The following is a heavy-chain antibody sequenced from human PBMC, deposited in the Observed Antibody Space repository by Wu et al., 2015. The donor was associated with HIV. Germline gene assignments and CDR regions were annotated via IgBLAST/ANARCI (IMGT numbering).Heavy chain of an antibody. CDR3: GEIDSPLLSLVVVAFCPLDY. V-gene: IGHV1-18*04. CDR1: GYTFGYYG. Sequence: QVQLVQSGNEVKKPGASVKVSCKASGYTFGYYGITWVRHVPGQGLEWMGWISGYNGNTNYGKKFQGRVSMTADISSKTVYMELRSLRSDDTAIYYCGEIDSPLLSLVVVAFCPLDYWGRGNPGHRLL. CDR2: ISGYNGNT. J-gene: IGHJ4*02. D-gene: IGHD2-21*01.